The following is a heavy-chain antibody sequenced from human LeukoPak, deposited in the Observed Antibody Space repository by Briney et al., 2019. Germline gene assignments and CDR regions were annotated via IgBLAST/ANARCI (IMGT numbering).Heavy chain of an antibody. D-gene: IGHD2-2*02. CDR1: GYTFTIYY. CDR3: ARNPPYCTSTDCYNDY. V-gene: IGHV1-2*02. J-gene: IGHJ4*02. CDR2: INPNSGAT. Sequence: GASVKVSCKASGYTFTIYYMHWVRQAPGQGLEWMGWINPNSGATTYAQKFQGRVTMTRDTSISTTYMELSGLTSDDTGVYCCARNPPYCTSTDCYNDYWGQGTLVTVSS.